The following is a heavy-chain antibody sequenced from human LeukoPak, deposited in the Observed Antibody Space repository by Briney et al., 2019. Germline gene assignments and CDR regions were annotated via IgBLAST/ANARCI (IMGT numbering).Heavy chain of an antibody. D-gene: IGHD2-15*01. CDR3: AKDGHCSGGSCYGNYFDY. V-gene: IGHV3-48*03. Sequence: GGSLRLSCAASGFTFSSYEMIWVRQAPGKGLEWVSHISSSSSTMYYADSVKGRFTISRDNGKNSQYLQMNSLRAEDTAVYYCAKDGHCSGGSCYGNYFDYWGQGTLVTVSS. J-gene: IGHJ4*02. CDR2: ISSSSSTM. CDR1: GFTFSSYE.